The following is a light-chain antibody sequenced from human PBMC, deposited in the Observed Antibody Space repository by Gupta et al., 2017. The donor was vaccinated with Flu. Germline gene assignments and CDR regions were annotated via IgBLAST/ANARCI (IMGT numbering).Light chain of an antibody. V-gene: IGKV1-39*01. Sequence: GDRVNISCRASQYISTYLNWYQQKPGRAPSLLIYDTSNWHRGVPSRFSGSGSGTNFSLTISSLQLEDFATYYCQSSFTSARTFGQGTKLEVK. CDR2: DTS. CDR1: QYISTY. CDR3: QSSFTSART. J-gene: IGKJ2*01.